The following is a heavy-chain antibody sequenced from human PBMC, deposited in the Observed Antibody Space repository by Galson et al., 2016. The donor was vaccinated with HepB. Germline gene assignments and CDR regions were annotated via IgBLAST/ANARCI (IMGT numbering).Heavy chain of an antibody. CDR2: IIPLFGLT. J-gene: IGHJ4*02. Sequence: SVKVSCKASGGMFSSYVFSWVRQAPGQGLEWVGGIIPLFGLTSYAQKFHDRVTITADGFTDTVYMNLTSLNSEDTATYFCVRYTMVRGAADSWGQGTLVTVSS. V-gene: IGHV1-69*13. CDR1: GGMFSSYV. CDR3: VRYTMVRGAADS. D-gene: IGHD3-10*01.